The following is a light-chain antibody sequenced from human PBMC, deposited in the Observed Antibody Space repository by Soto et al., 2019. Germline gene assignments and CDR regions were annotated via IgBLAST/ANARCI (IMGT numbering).Light chain of an antibody. V-gene: IGLV2-23*01. CDR2: EGS. CDR1: SSDVGSYNL. J-gene: IGLJ1*01. Sequence: QSALTQPASVSGSPGQSITISCTGTSSDVGSYNLVSWYQQHPGKAPKLIISEGSERPSGVSTRFSGSKSGNTASLTISGLQAEEEADYYCCSFARGSSYVFGTGTKLTVL. CDR3: CSFARGSSYV.